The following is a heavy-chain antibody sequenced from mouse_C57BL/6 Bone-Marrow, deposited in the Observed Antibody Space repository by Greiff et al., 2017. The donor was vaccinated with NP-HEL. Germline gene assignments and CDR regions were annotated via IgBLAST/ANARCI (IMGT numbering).Heavy chain of an antibody. CDR2: ILPGRGST. J-gene: IGHJ1*03. V-gene: IGHV1-9*01. CDR3: ARQLLYFDV. D-gene: IGHD4-1*02. Sequence: QVPLKESGAELMKPGASVKLSCKATGYTFTGSWIAWVKQRPGHGLEWIGEILPGRGSTNYNEKFTGKATFTADTSSNTAYMQLSSLTTEDSAIYYCARQLLYFDVWGTGTTVTVSS. CDR1: GYTFTGSW.